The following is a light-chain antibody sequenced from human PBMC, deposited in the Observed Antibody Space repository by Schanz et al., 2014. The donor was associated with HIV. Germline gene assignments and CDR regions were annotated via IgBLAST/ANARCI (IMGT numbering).Light chain of an antibody. CDR3: SSHAGSDEFGI. V-gene: IGLV2-8*01. Sequence: QSALTQPPSASGSRGQSVTISCTGTSSDVGHYAYASWYQQHPGKTPKLMIYEVSKRPSGVPDRFSGSKSGNTASLTVSGLQAEDEADYYCSSHAGSDEFGIFRGGTKVTVL. J-gene: IGLJ2*01. CDR1: SSDVGHYAY. CDR2: EVS.